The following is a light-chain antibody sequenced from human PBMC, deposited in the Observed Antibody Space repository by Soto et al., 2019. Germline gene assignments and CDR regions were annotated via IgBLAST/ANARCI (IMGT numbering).Light chain of an antibody. CDR2: GAS. V-gene: IGKV3-20*01. Sequence: EIVLTQSPGTLSLSPGERATLSCRASQSVRSSHLAWYQQKPDQAPRLLIYGASSRATGIPDRFSGSGSGTDFTLTISRLEPEDFAVYSCQQYSSSPATFGQGTKV. CDR1: QSVRSSH. CDR3: QQYSSSPAT. J-gene: IGKJ1*01.